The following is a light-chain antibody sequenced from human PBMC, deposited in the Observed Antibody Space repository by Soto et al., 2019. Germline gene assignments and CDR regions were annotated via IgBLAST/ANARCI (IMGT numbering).Light chain of an antibody. CDR2: DAS. CDR3: QQRGPGALI. Sequence: EIVLEQSPATLSLSPGERATLSCRASQSISYNLAWYQQKPGQAPRLLFYDASNRTPGIPARVSGSGSGTDFTLTINCLEPEDFAVYYCQQRGPGALIFAGGTKVEIK. CDR1: QSISYN. V-gene: IGKV3-11*01. J-gene: IGKJ4*01.